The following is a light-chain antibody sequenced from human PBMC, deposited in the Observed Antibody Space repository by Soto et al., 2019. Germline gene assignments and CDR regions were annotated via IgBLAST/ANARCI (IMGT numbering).Light chain of an antibody. Sequence: QSALTQPASVSGSPGQSITISCTGTSSDVGGYNYVSWYQQHPGKAPKPMIYEVSNRPSGVSNRFSGSKSGNTVSLTISGLQAEDEADYYCSSYTSSSSYVFGTGTKVTVL. V-gene: IGLV2-14*01. CDR3: SSYTSSSSYV. J-gene: IGLJ1*01. CDR1: SSDVGGYNY. CDR2: EVS.